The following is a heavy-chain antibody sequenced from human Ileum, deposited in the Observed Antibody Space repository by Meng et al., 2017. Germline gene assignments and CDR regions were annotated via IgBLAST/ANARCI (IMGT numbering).Heavy chain of an antibody. CDR1: GYSFTNYG. D-gene: IGHD2-2*01. Sequence: QVHLLKSGPEVRKPGASVKVPCEGSGYSFTNYGINWVRQAPGKGLEWMGWTSTYNSNRNYAQSLQGRVTMTTDTSTTTAYMELRSLTFDDTAVYYCARGRHCSSTTCYLSDSWGQGTLVTVSS. J-gene: IGHJ4*02. CDR2: TSTYNSNR. V-gene: IGHV1-18*01. CDR3: ARGRHCSSTTCYLSDS.